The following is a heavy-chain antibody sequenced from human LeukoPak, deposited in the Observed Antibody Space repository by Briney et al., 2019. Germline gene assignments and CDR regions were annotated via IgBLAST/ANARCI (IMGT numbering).Heavy chain of an antibody. CDR1: GYTFTSYG. D-gene: IGHD2-2*01. V-gene: IGHV1-18*01. Sequence: ASVKVSCKASGYTFTSYGISWVRQAPGQGLEWMGWISAYNGNTNYAQKLQGRVTMTTDTSTSTAYMELRSLRSDDTAVYYCARVLDIVVVPAAIRRRGEYAFDIWGQGTMVTVSS. J-gene: IGHJ3*02. CDR2: ISAYNGNT. CDR3: ARVLDIVVVPAAIRRRGEYAFDI.